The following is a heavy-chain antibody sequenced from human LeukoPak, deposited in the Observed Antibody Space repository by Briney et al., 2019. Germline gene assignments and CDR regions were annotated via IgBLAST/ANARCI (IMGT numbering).Heavy chain of an antibody. CDR1: GLTVNDNY. D-gene: IGHD4-17*01. Sequence: GGSLRLSCALSGLTVNDNYMSWVRQAPGKGLEWVSLIFTDGQTYYADFVQGRFSISRDMSRNILFLDMSSLRAEDTAVFFCARANPVYGDFDYWGQGTLVTVSS. J-gene: IGHJ4*02. CDR2: IFTDGQT. V-gene: IGHV3-53*01. CDR3: ARANPVYGDFDY.